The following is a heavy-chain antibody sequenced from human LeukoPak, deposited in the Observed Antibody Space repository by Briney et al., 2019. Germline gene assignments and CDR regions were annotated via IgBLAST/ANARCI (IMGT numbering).Heavy chain of an antibody. CDR1: GFTFSSYS. Sequence: PGGSLRLSCAASGFTFSSYSMYWVRQAPGKGLEWVSYISSSSSTIYYADSVKGRFTISRDNAKNSLYLQMNSLRAEDTAVYYCARDRAPRIYYGFHDYWGQGTLVTVSS. V-gene: IGHV3-48*01. CDR2: ISSSSSTI. J-gene: IGHJ4*02. CDR3: ARDRAPRIYYGFHDY. D-gene: IGHD3-10*01.